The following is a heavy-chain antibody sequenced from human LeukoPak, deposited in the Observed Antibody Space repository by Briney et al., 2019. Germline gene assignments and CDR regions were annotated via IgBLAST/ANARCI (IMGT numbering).Heavy chain of an antibody. J-gene: IGHJ6*02. CDR1: GGSISSGGYS. CDR2: IYYSGST. CDR3: ARDRGSGSSSSYYYYYGMDV. V-gene: IGHV4-31*03. Sequence: SETLSLTCTVSGGSISSGGYSWSWIRQHPGKGLEWIGYIYYSGSTYYNPSLKSRVTISVDTSKNQFSLKLSSVTAADTAVYYCARDRGSGSSSSYYYYYGMDVWGQGTTVTVSS. D-gene: IGHD6-13*01.